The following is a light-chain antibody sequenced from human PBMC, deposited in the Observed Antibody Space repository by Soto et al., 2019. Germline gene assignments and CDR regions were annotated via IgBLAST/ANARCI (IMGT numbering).Light chain of an antibody. CDR3: QQYGRSPRVLFT. V-gene: IGKV3-20*01. Sequence: EIVLTQSPGTLSLSPGERATLSFRASQSVYSNYLAWYQRKPGQAPRLLIYAASRRATGIPDRFSGSGSGTDFTLTISRLEPEDSAVYYCQQYGRSPRVLFTFGPGTKVEIK. CDR2: AAS. J-gene: IGKJ3*01. CDR1: QSVYSNY.